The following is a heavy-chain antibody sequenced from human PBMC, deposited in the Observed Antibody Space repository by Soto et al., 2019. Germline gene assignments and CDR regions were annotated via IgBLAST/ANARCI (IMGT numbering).Heavy chain of an antibody. D-gene: IGHD1-1*01. V-gene: IGHV3-30-3*01. CDR1: GFTFSSYA. CDR2: ISYDGSNK. CDR3: ARDPGYNNFDY. Sequence: QVQLVESGGGVVQPGRSLRLSCAASGFTFSSYAMHWVRQAPGKGLEWVAVISYDGSNKYYADSVKGRFTISRDNSKNTLYLQMNSLRAEDTAVYYCARDPGYNNFDYWGQGTLVTVSS. J-gene: IGHJ4*02.